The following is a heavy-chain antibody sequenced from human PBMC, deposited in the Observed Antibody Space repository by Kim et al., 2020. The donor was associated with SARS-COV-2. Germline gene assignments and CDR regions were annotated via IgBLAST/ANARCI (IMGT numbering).Heavy chain of an antibody. J-gene: IGHJ4*02. CDR1: GFTFDDYA. V-gene: IGHV3-9*01. CDR3: AKDARAYSSSYGY. Sequence: GGSLRLSCAASGFTFDDYAMHWVRQAPGKGLEWVSGISWNSGSIGYADSVKGRFTISRDNAKNSLYLQMNSLRAEDTALYYCAKDARAYSSSYGYWGQGTLVTVSS. CDR2: ISWNSGSI. D-gene: IGHD6-13*01.